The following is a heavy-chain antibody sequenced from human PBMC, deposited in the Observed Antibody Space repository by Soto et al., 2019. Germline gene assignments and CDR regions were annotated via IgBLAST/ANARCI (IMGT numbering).Heavy chain of an antibody. Sequence: KQSQTLSLTCAISGDSVSSNSAAWNWIRQSPSRGLEWLGRTYYRSKWYNDYAVSVKRRITINPDTSKNQCSLQLNSVTPEDTAVYYCARSNRASGAGIYYYYYGMDVWGQGTTVTVSS. D-gene: IGHD3-10*01. V-gene: IGHV6-1*01. J-gene: IGHJ6*02. CDR2: TYYRSKWYN. CDR1: GDSVSSNSAA. CDR3: ARSNRASGAGIYYYYYGMDV.